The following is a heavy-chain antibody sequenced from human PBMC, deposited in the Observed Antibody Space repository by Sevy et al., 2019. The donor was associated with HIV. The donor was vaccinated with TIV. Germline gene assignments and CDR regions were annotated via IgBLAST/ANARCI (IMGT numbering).Heavy chain of an antibody. CDR2: IWFDGSNE. CDR1: GFTFSTYG. J-gene: IGHJ4*02. CDR3: ARDLEFYDYGDYGPAFNPDY. D-gene: IGHD4-17*01. Sequence: GGSLRLSCAASGFTFSTYGMHWVRQAPGKGLEWLAVIWFDGSNEYYADSVKDRFTISRDIAKNTLHLQMNSLRAEDTAVYYGARDLEFYDYGDYGPAFNPDYWGRGTLVTVSS. V-gene: IGHV3-33*01.